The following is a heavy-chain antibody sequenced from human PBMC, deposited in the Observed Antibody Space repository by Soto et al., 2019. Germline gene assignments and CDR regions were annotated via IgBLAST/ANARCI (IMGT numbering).Heavy chain of an antibody. CDR1: GGTFSSYS. CDR3: ARDEAGPYYYDSSGYYFHAFDI. D-gene: IGHD3-22*01. J-gene: IGHJ3*02. CDR2: ISSSSSYI. V-gene: IGHV3-21*01. Sequence: SCKASGGTFSSYSMNWVRQAPGKGLEWVSSISSSSSYIYYADSVKGRFTISRDNAKNSLYLQMNSLRAEDTAVYYCARDEAGPYYYDSSGYYFHAFDIWGQGTMVTVS.